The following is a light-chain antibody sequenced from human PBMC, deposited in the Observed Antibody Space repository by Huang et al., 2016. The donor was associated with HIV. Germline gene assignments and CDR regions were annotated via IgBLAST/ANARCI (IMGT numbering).Light chain of an antibody. CDR3: QQSYNTPPT. V-gene: IGKV1-39*01. J-gene: IGKJ1*01. CDR2: GAS. CDR1: QSISNY. Sequence: DIQMTQSPASLSASVGDRVTIPCRATQSISNYVKWYQQKPGKAPTLLIYGASTLQRGVPSRFSGSGSGTDFTLTISSLQPEDFTTYYCQQSYNTPPTFGQGTKVEI.